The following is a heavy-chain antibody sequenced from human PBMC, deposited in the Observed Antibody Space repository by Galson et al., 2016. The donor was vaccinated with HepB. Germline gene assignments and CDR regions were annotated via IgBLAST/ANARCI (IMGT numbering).Heavy chain of an antibody. Sequence: LRLSCAASAFSFSSYSMNWVRQAPGKGLEWISYISSTRTITYYADSVKGRFAISRDNAKNSLYLQMDSLRDDDTAVYYCARKSPFGPFDYWGHGTLVSVSS. CDR2: ISSTRTIT. CDR1: AFSFSSYS. D-gene: IGHD2/OR15-2a*01. V-gene: IGHV3-48*02. CDR3: ARKSPFGPFDY. J-gene: IGHJ4*01.